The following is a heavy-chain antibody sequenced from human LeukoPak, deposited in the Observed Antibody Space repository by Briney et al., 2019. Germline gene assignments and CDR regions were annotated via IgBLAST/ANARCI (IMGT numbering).Heavy chain of an antibody. CDR3: ARVPDDYGSGRTREYYFDF. V-gene: IGHV4-59*01. CDR2: IYYSGST. CDR1: GGSISSYY. D-gene: IGHD3-10*01. Sequence: SETLSLTCTVSGGSISSYYWSWIRQPPGKGLEWIGYIYYSGSTNYNPSLKSRVTISVDTSKNQFSLKLSSVTAADTAVYYCARVPDDYGSGRTREYYFDFWGQGTLVTVSS. J-gene: IGHJ4*02.